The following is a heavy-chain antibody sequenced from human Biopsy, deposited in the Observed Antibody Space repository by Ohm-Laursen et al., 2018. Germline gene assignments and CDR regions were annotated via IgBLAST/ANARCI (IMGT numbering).Heavy chain of an antibody. Sequence: SDTLSLTCVVFGRTFSDYRWTWIRQPPGKGLEWIGQINQSGSTNYNPSLKSRVTISADASKYEFSLRLTSVTAADTAVYYCARHAPSYSGSYWRYFDLWGRGTLVTVSS. CDR1: GRTFSDYR. D-gene: IGHD1-26*01. V-gene: IGHV4-34*01. J-gene: IGHJ2*01. CDR2: INQSGST. CDR3: ARHAPSYSGSYWRYFDL.